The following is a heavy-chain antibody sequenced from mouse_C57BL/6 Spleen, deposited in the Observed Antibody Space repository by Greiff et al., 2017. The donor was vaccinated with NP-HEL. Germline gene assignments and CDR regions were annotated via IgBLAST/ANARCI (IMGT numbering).Heavy chain of an antibody. D-gene: IGHD1-1*01. V-gene: IGHV1-52*01. CDR1: GYTFTSYW. Sequence: QVQLQQPGAELVRPGSSVKLSCKASGYTFTSYWMHWVKQRPIQGLEWIGNIDPSDSETHYNQKFKDKATLTVDKSSSTAYMQLSSLTSEDSAVYYCARFTTGDYFDYWGQGTTLTVSS. J-gene: IGHJ2*01. CDR3: ARFTTGDYFDY. CDR2: IDPSDSET.